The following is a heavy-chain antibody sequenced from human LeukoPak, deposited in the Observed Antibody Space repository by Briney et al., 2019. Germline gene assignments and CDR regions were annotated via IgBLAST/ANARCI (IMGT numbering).Heavy chain of an antibody. CDR2: IYYTGST. J-gene: IGHJ4*02. D-gene: IGHD6-6*01. CDR3: ARQARKQLVRDYFDY. CDR1: GGSISSSSYY. Sequence: SETLSLTCSASGGSISSSSYYWCWIRQPPGKGLGWIGSIYYTGSTYYNPSLKSRVTISVDTSKNQFSLKVSSVTAADTAVYYCARQARKQLVRDYFDYWGQGTLVAVSS. V-gene: IGHV4-39*01.